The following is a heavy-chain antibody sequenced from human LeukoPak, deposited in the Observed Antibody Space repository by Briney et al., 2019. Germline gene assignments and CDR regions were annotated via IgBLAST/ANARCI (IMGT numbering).Heavy chain of an antibody. Sequence: PGGSLRLSCAACGFNFRTYWMSWVRQAPGKGLEWVANIFQDGSEKYYVDSVKGRFTISRDNAKNSLHLQMNSLRSDDTAVYYCASLSRDGYNSDYWGQGTLVTVSS. CDR1: GFNFRTYW. CDR2: IFQDGSEK. V-gene: IGHV3-7*03. J-gene: IGHJ4*02. CDR3: ASLSRDGYNSDY. D-gene: IGHD5-24*01.